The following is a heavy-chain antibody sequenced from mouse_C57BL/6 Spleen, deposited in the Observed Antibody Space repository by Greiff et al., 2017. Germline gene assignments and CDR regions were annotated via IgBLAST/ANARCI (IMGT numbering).Heavy chain of an antibody. CDR1: GYTFTSYW. Sequence: VQLQQPGAELVKPGASVKMSCKASGYTFTSYWITWVKQRPGQGLEWIGDIYPGSGSTNYNEKFKSKATLTVDKSSSTAYMQLSSLTSEDSAVYYCARDGGTWAYWGQGTLVTVSA. V-gene: IGHV1-55*01. CDR3: ARDGGTWAY. CDR2: IYPGSGST. J-gene: IGHJ3*01. D-gene: IGHD3-3*01.